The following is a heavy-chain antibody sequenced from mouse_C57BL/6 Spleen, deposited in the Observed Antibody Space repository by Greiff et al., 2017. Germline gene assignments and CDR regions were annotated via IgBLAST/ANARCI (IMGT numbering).Heavy chain of an antibody. D-gene: IGHD1-1*01. CDR1: GFTFSDYG. V-gene: IGHV5-17*01. J-gene: IGHJ2*01. Sequence: EVKLEESGGGLVKPGGSLKLSCAASGFTFSDYGMHWVRQAPEKGLEWVAYISSGSSTIYYADTVKGRFTISRDNAKNTLFLQMTSLRSEDTAMYYCARRLNYYGSSDYFDYWGQGTTLTVSS. CDR2: ISSGSSTI. CDR3: ARRLNYYGSSDYFDY.